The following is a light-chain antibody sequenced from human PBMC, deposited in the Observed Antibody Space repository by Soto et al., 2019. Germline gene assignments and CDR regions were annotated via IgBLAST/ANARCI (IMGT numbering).Light chain of an antibody. V-gene: IGLV2-8*01. CDR3: SSYAGNNNFEV. CDR2: EVT. J-gene: IGLJ3*02. Sequence: QSVLTQPPSASGSPGQSVTISCTGTSSDVGYYNYVSWYQHHPGKAPKLMIYEVTKRPSGVPDRFSGSKSGNTASLTVSGLQAGDEDVYYCSSYAGNNNFEVFGGGTNLTVL. CDR1: SSDVGYYNY.